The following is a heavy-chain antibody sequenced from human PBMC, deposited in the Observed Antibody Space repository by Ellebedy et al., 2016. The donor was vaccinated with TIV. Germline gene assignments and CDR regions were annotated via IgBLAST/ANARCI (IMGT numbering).Heavy chain of an antibody. CDR2: IKSSYDGGAA. V-gene: IGHV3-15*05. CDR3: TTLGHGGSRWFYNGMDI. J-gene: IGHJ6*02. Sequence: GESLKISXAASGFTFSNAWMTWVRQAPGMGLEWVGRIKSSYDGGAADYAAPVSGRFTISRDDSLNTLYLQMSSLKIEDSGVYYCTTLGHGGSRWFYNGMDIWGRGTTVTVSS. D-gene: IGHD6-19*01. CDR1: GFTFSNAW.